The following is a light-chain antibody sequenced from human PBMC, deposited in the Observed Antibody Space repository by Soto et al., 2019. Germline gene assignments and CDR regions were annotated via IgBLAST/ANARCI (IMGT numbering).Light chain of an antibody. V-gene: IGKV3-15*01. Sequence: EIVMTQSPATLSVSPGERATLSCRASQSVYNKFAWYQQRPGQAPRLLIYGASTRATGILARFSGGGSGTEFSLTISSLQSEDFAVYYCQQYNVWPMYSFGQGTRLEIK. CDR3: QQYNVWPMYS. CDR2: GAS. J-gene: IGKJ2*01. CDR1: QSVYNK.